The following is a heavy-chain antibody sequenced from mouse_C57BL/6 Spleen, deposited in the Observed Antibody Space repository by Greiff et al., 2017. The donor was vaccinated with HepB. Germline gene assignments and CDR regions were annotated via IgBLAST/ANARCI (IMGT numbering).Heavy chain of an antibody. J-gene: IGHJ3*01. CDR2: ISGGGGNT. V-gene: IGHV5-9*01. D-gene: IGHD1-1*01. CDR3: ARHYYGSSSWFAY. Sequence: EVKLMESGGGLVKPGGSLKLSCAASGFTFSSYTMSWVRQTPEKRLEWVATISGGGGNTYYPDSVKGRFTISRDNAKNTLYLQMSILRSEDTALYYCARHYYGSSSWFAYWGQGTLVTVSA. CDR1: GFTFSSYT.